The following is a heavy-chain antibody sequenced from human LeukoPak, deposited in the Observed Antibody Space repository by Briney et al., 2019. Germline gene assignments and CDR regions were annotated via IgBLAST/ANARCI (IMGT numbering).Heavy chain of an antibody. CDR3: VKDASSIPAAGQSFQH. CDR1: GFTFDDYA. D-gene: IGHD6-13*01. CDR2: ISWDGGIT. Sequence: PGGSLRLSCAASGFTFDDYAMHWVRQAPGKGLEWVSLISWDGGITYYADSVKGRCTISRDNSKNSLSLQMNSLTAEDTALYYCVKDASSIPAAGQSFQHWGQGTLVTVSS. V-gene: IGHV3-43D*03. J-gene: IGHJ1*01.